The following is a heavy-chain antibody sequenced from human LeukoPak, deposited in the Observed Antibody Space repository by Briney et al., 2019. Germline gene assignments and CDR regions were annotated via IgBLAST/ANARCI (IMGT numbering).Heavy chain of an antibody. V-gene: IGHV1-46*01. Sequence: ASVKVSCRAFGYTFTGYAMNWGRQAPGQGLGWMGLINPTGGSTGYAQKFQGRVTMTRDMSTSTDYMELSSLRSEDTDIYYCARDNSVGDNAWWFDPWGQGTLVTVSS. CDR2: INPTGGST. J-gene: IGHJ5*02. CDR1: GYTFTGYA. D-gene: IGHD1-26*01. CDR3: ARDNSVGDNAWWFDP.